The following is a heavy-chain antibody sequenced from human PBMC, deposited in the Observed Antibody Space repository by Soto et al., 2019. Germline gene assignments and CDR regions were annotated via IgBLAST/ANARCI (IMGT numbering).Heavy chain of an antibody. CDR1: GGSISSGGYY. J-gene: IGHJ5*02. CDR2: IYYSGST. V-gene: IGHV4-31*03. Sequence: SETLSLTCTVSGGSISSGGYYWSWIRQHPGKGLEWIGYIYYSGSTCYNPSLKSRVTISVDTSKNQFSLKLSSVTAADTAVYYCARGYCSGGSCYALSWFDPWGQGTLVTVSS. D-gene: IGHD2-15*01. CDR3: ARGYCSGGSCYALSWFDP.